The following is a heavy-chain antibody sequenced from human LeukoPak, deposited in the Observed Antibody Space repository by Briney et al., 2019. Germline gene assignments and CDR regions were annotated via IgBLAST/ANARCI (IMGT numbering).Heavy chain of an antibody. J-gene: IGHJ6*03. Sequence: GGSLRLSCVASGFTFSSYEMSWVRQAPGKGLEWLSHISTSGTTTYYANSVKGRFTISRDNAKNTVYLQMNSLTAEDTGLYYCARDATTAVGWVYMVVWGKGTTVTISS. D-gene: IGHD6-13*01. CDR1: GFTFSSYE. V-gene: IGHV3-48*03. CDR3: ARDATTAVGWVYMVV. CDR2: ISTSGTTT.